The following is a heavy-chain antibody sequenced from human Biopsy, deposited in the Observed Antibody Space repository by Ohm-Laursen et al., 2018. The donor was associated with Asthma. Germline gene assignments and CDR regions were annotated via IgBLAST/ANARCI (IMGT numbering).Heavy chain of an antibody. V-gene: IGHV4-31*11. D-gene: IGHD6-19*01. CDR2: IHHSGTS. J-gene: IGHJ5*02. CDR1: GDSITSGGCC. CDR3: ARASVAASSNWFDP. Sequence: TLSLTCAVSGDSITSGGCCWNWIRQHPGKGLEWIGYIHHSGTSYFNLSLKSRVSFSRDTSKNQFSLRLSSVTAADTAVYYCARASVAASSNWFDPWGQGTLVTVSS.